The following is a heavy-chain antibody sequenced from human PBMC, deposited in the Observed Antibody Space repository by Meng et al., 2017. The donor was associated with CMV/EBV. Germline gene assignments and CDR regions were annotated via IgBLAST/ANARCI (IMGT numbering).Heavy chain of an antibody. V-gene: IGHV3-49*04. D-gene: IGHD4-11*01. Sequence: GESLKISCTASGFTFGDYAMSWVRQAPGKGLEWVGFIRSKAYGGTTEYAASVKGRFTISRDDSKSIAYLQMNSLKTEDTAVYYCTSGFTVTIYYYYGMDVWGQGTLVTVSS. CDR3: TSGFTVTIYYYYGMDV. CDR2: IRSKAYGGTT. CDR1: GFTFGDYA. J-gene: IGHJ6*02.